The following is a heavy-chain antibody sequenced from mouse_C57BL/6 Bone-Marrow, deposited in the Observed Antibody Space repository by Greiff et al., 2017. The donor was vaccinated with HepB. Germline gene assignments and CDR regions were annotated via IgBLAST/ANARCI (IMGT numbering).Heavy chain of an antibody. CDR1: GYTFTSYG. V-gene: IGHV1-81*01. Sequence: VKVVESGAELARPGASVKLSCKASGYTFTSYGISWVKQRTGQGLEWIGEIYPRSGNTYYNEKFKGKATLTADKSSSTAYMELRSLTSEDSAVYFCARGDGYPYFDYWGQGTTLTVSS. CDR2: IYPRSGNT. J-gene: IGHJ2*01. D-gene: IGHD2-3*01. CDR3: ARGDGYPYFDY.